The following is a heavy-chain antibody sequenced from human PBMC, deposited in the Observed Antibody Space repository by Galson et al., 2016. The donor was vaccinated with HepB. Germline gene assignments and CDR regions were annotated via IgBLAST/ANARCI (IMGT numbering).Heavy chain of an antibody. Sequence: SLRLSCAASGFTFSSYWMSWVRQAPGKGLEWVANIKQDGSEKYYVDSVKGRFTISRDNAKNSLYLQMNSLRAEDTAVYYCARDLPYYDILTDEGYFDLWGRGTLVTVSS. V-gene: IGHV3-7*01. CDR2: IKQDGSEK. CDR1: GFTFSSYW. J-gene: IGHJ2*01. CDR3: ARDLPYYDILTDEGYFDL. D-gene: IGHD3-9*01.